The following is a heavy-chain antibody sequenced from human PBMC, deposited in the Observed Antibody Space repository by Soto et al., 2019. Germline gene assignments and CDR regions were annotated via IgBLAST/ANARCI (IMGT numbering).Heavy chain of an antibody. CDR1: GFTVSNNY. CDR2: IYSGGYT. D-gene: IGHD3-10*01. Sequence: EVQLVESGGGLIQPGGSLRLSCAVSGFTVSNNYMSWVRQAPGKGLEGVSVIYSGGYTAYGDSVKGRFTISRDNSKNTPFPKKNRRSAADPAVYSCGTHPGGGGYWGQGTLVTVSS. V-gene: IGHV3-53*01. CDR3: GTHPGGGGY. J-gene: IGHJ4*02.